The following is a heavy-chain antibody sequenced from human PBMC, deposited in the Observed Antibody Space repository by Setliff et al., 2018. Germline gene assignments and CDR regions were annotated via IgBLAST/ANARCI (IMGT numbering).Heavy chain of an antibody. J-gene: IGHJ4*02. Sequence: PGESLKISCRGSGYTFSDYWIGWVRQMPGKGLEWMGIIYPGDSDTRYSPSFQGQVTFSADKSISTAYLQWSSLRASDTAIYYCAIIDDAIMDLDYWGQGTLVTVSS. CDR1: GYTFSDYW. V-gene: IGHV5-51*01. CDR3: AIIDDAIMDLDY. D-gene: IGHD3-16*01. CDR2: IYPGDSDT.